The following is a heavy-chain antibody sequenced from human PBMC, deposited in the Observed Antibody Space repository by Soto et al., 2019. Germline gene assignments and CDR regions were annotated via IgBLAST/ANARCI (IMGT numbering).Heavy chain of an antibody. V-gene: IGHV3-30*18. CDR2: ISYDGSNK. CDR1: GFTFSSYD. CDR3: AKEVWSGPMDV. Sequence: QVQLVESGGGVVQPGRSLRLSCAASGFTFSSYDMHWVRQAPGMGLEWVAVISYDGSNKYYADSVKGRFTISRDNSKNTLYLQMNSLRAEDTAVYYCAKEVWSGPMDVWGQGTTVTVFS. J-gene: IGHJ6*02. D-gene: IGHD3-3*01.